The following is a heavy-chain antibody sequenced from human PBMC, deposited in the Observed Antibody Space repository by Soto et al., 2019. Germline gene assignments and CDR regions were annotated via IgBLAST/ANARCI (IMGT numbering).Heavy chain of an antibody. Sequence: QVQLVESGGGVVQPGRSLRLSCAASGFIFSNSAMHWARQAPGKGLEWVAVISDDGSKKYDADSVKGRFSISRDNSKNTLYLQMNSLRSEDSAVYYCARDGPDDDFWSGYYPYYGMDVWGQGTTVTVSS. CDR1: GFIFSNSA. CDR2: ISDDGSKK. V-gene: IGHV3-30*03. J-gene: IGHJ6*02. CDR3: ARDGPDDDFWSGYYPYYGMDV. D-gene: IGHD3-3*01.